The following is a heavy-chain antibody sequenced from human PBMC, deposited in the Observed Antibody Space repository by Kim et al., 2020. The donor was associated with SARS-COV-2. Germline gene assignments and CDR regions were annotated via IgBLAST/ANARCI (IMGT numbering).Heavy chain of an antibody. CDR1: GFTFSSYS. CDR2: ISSSSSYI. V-gene: IGHV3-21*01. CDR3: ARGAEDISFFDY. Sequence: GGSLRLSCAASGFTFSSYSMNWVRQAPGKGLEWVSSISSSSSYIYYADSVKGRFTISRDNAKNSLYLQMNSLRAEDTAAYYCARGAEDISFFDYWGQGTLVTVSS. J-gene: IGHJ4*02. D-gene: IGHD2-15*01.